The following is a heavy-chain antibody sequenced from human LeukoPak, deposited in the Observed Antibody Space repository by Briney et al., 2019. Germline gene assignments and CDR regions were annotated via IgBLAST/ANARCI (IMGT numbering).Heavy chain of an antibody. V-gene: IGHV1-2*02. CDR2: INPNSGGT. CDR1: GYTFTGYY. J-gene: IGHJ4*02. D-gene: IGHD2-2*01. Sequence: ASVKVSCKASGYTFTGYYMHWVRQAPEQGLEWMGWINPNSGGTNYAQKFQGRVTMTRDTSISTAYMELSRLRSDDTAVYYCATLGYCSSTSCPLFDYWGQGTLVTVSS. CDR3: ATLGYCSSTSCPLFDY.